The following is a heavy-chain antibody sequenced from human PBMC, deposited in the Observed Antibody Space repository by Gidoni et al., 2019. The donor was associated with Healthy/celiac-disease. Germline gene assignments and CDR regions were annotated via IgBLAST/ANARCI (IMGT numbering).Heavy chain of an antibody. CDR2: INHSGST. CDR3: ARRAVAGTRGVTGKGKYYFDY. D-gene: IGHD6-19*01. V-gene: IGHV4-34*01. CDR1: GGSFSGYY. J-gene: IGHJ4*02. Sequence: QVQLQQWGAGLLKPSETLSLTCAVYGGSFSGYYWSWIRQPPGKGLEWIGEINHSGSTNYNPSLKSRVTISVDTSKNQFSLKLSSVTAADTAVYYCARRAVAGTRGVTGKGKYYFDYWGQGTLVTVSS.